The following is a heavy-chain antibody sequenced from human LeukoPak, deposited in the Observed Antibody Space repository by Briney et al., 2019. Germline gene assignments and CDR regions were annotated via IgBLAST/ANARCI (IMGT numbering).Heavy chain of an antibody. Sequence: SVKVSCKASGGTFRSYAISWVRQAPGQGLEWMGGIIPIFGTTNYAQKFQGRVTITADESTSTAYMELSSLRSEDTAVYYCARDLGSRDGYNPPNLFDNWGQGTLVTVSS. CDR2: IIPIFGTT. CDR3: ARDLGSRDGYNPPNLFDN. J-gene: IGHJ4*02. CDR1: GGTFRSYA. D-gene: IGHD5-24*01. V-gene: IGHV1-69*13.